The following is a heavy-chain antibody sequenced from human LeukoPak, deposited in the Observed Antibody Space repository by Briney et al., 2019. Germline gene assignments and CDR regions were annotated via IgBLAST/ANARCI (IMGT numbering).Heavy chain of an antibody. CDR1: GFTFSSYA. D-gene: IGHD6-19*01. Sequence: GASLRLSCAASGFTFSSYAMSWVRQAPGNGLEWVSAISGSGGSTYYADSVKGRFTISRDNSKNTLYLQMNSLRAEDTAVYYCAKEWKVAGVLFDYWGQGTLVTVSS. J-gene: IGHJ4*02. CDR3: AKEWKVAGVLFDY. V-gene: IGHV3-23*01. CDR2: ISGSGGST.